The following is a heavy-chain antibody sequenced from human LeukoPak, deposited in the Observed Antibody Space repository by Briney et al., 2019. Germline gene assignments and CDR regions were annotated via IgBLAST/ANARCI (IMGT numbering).Heavy chain of an antibody. CDR3: ARINGDAGSFDY. CDR1: GFTFSNAW. D-gene: IGHD3-10*01. V-gene: IGHV3-7*01. CDR2: IKQDGSEK. J-gene: IGHJ4*02. Sequence: GGSLRLSCAASGFTFSNAWMSWVRQAPGKGLEWVANIKQDGSEKYYVDSVKGRFTISRDNAKNSLYLQMNSLRAEDTAVYYCARINGDAGSFDYWGQGTLVTVSS.